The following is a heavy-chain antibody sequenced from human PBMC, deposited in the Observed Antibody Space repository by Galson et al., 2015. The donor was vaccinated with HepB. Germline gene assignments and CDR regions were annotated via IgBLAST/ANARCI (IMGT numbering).Heavy chain of an antibody. CDR3: ARLGHEGYHYYGMDV. Sequence: KVSCKASGYSFRNYWIGWVRQMPGKGLQCMGIIYPGDSETRYSPSFQGQVTISADKSINTAYLQWRSLMASDTAMYYCARLGHEGYHYYGMDVWGQGTTVTVSS. D-gene: IGHD2-2*01. V-gene: IGHV5-51*01. CDR1: GYSFRNYW. J-gene: IGHJ6*02. CDR2: IYPGDSET.